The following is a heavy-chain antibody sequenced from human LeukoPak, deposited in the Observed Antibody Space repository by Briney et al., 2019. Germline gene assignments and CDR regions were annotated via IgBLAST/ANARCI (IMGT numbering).Heavy chain of an antibody. J-gene: IGHJ5*02. Sequence: SETLSLTCTVSGGSVSSGSYYRSWIRQPPGKGLEWIGYIYYSGSTNYNPSLKSRVTISVDTSKNQFSLKLSSVTAADTAVYYCARENCSSTSCYPGFDPWGQGTLVTVSS. CDR2: IYYSGST. D-gene: IGHD2-2*01. CDR3: ARENCSSTSCYPGFDP. V-gene: IGHV4-61*01. CDR1: GGSVSSGSYY.